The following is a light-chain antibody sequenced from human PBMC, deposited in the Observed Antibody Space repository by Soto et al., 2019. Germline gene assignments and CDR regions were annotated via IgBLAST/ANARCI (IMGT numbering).Light chain of an antibody. Sequence: QSVLTQSPPASASLGASVKLTCTLSSGHSTYAIAWHQQQPEKGPRYLMKVNSDGSHNKGDGIPDRFSGSSSGTERYLTISSLQSEDEADYYCQTWGTGIAVFGGGTKVTVL. CDR3: QTWGTGIAV. J-gene: IGLJ2*01. CDR2: VNSDGSH. V-gene: IGLV4-69*01. CDR1: SGHSTYA.